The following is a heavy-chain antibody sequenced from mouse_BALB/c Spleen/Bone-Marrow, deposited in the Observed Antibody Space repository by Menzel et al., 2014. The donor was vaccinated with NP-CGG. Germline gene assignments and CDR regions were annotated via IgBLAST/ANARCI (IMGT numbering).Heavy chain of an antibody. CDR2: FDPFNGGT. CDR3: ARSYDGYPYAMNY. CDR1: GYLFTSYY. J-gene: IGHJ4*01. V-gene: IGHV1S135*01. D-gene: IGHD2-3*01. Sequence: EVHLVESGPELMKPGASVKISCKASGYLFTSYYMHWVKQSHGESLEWIGYFDPFNGGTSYNQKFKGKATLTVDKSSSTAYMHLSSLTSEDPAVYFCARSYDGYPYAMNYWGQGTSVTVSS.